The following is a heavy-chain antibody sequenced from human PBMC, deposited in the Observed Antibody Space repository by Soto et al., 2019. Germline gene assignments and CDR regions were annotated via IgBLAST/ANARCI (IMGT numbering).Heavy chain of an antibody. CDR2: IKQDGSEK. D-gene: IGHD3-16*02. Sequence: GFLRLSCAAAGFSFSSYWMSWVRQAPGKGLEWVANIKQDGSEKYYVDSVKGRFTISRDNAKNSLYLQMNRLRAEDTAVYYCERDAFGGVIVAGLDYWGQGTLVTVSS. V-gene: IGHV3-7*01. CDR3: ERDAFGGVIVAGLDY. CDR1: GFSFSSYW. J-gene: IGHJ4*02.